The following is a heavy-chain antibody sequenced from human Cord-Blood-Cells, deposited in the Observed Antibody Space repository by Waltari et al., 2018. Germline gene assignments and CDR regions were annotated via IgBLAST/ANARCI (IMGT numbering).Heavy chain of an antibody. D-gene: IGHD6-13*01. CDR2: IYHSGST. Sequence: QVQLQESGPGLVKPSETLSLTCTVSGYSISSGYYWGWIWQPPGKGLEWIGSIYHSGSTYYNPSLKSRVTISVDTSKNQFSLKLSSVTAADTAVYYCALTTPGIAAAGIGYFDLWGRGTLVTVSS. J-gene: IGHJ2*01. CDR1: GYSISSGYY. CDR3: ALTTPGIAAAGIGYFDL. V-gene: IGHV4-38-2*02.